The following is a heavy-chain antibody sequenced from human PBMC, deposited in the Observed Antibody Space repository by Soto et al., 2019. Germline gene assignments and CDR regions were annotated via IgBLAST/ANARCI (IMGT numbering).Heavy chain of an antibody. D-gene: IGHD2-2*01. V-gene: IGHV3-33*03. CDR1: GFTFSNYG. J-gene: IGHJ3*02. CDR3: ARLYCSSHSCYSVGAFDI. Sequence: GGSLRLSCAASGFTFSNYGMHWVRQAPGKGLEWVALIWFDGSDKYYADSVKGRFTLSRDNSKNTVYLQMNSLRAEDTAVYYCARLYCSSHSCYSVGAFDIRGQGTMVTVSS. CDR2: IWFDGSDK.